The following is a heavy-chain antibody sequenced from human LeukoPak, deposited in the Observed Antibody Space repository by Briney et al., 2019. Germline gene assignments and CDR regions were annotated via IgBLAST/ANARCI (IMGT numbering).Heavy chain of an antibody. V-gene: IGHV1-46*01. CDR1: GYTFTSYY. CDR2: INPSGGST. J-gene: IGHJ6*02. D-gene: IGHD6-13*01. CDR3: ARDASFIAAAGYGMDV. Sequence: ASVKVSCKASGYTFTSYYMHWVRQAPGQGLEWMGIINPSGGSTSYAQKFQGRVTMTRDTSTSTVYMELSSLRSEDTAVYYCARDASFIAAAGYGMDVWGQGTTVTVSS.